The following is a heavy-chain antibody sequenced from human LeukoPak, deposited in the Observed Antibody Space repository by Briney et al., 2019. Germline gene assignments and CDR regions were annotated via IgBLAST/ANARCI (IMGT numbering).Heavy chain of an antibody. D-gene: IGHD3-22*01. J-gene: IGHJ4*02. CDR3: ARVFTTYYYDSSGYYYLDY. CDR2: INPNSGGT. V-gene: IGHV1-2*02. CDR1: GYTFTGYY. Sequence: TSVEVSCKASGYTFTGYYMHWVRQAPGQGLEWMGWINPNSGGTNYAQKFQGRVTTTRDTSISTAYMELSRLRSDDTAVYYCARVFTTYYYDSSGYYYLDYWGQGTLVTVSS.